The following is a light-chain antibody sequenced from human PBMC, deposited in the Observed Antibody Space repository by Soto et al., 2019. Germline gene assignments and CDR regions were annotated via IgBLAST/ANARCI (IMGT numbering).Light chain of an antibody. Sequence: QSVLTQPRSVSGSPGQSVTISCTGTSSDVGGYNYVSWYQQHPGKAPKLMIYDVSKRPSGVPDRFSGSKSGNTASLTISGLQAEDEAYFYFCPYAGSYPGVFGGGTKLTVL. CDR2: DVS. CDR3: CPYAGSYPGV. V-gene: IGLV2-11*01. CDR1: SSDVGGYNY. J-gene: IGLJ3*02.